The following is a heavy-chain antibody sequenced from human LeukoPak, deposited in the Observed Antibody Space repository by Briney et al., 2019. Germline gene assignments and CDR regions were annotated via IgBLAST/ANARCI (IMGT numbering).Heavy chain of an antibody. D-gene: IGHD6-13*01. CDR2: IWYDGSNK. Sequence: GRSLGLSCAASGFTFSSYDMHWVRQTPGKGLEWVAVIWYDGSNKYYADSVRGRFTISRDNSKNTLCLQMNSLRAEDTAVYYCARVHGSSWHHYFDYWGQGTLVTVSS. V-gene: IGHV3-33*01. CDR3: ARVHGSSWHHYFDY. CDR1: GFTFSSYD. J-gene: IGHJ4*02.